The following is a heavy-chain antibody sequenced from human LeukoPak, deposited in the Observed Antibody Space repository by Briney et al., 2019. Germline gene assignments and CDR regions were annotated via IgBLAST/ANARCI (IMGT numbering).Heavy chain of an antibody. D-gene: IGHD4-17*01. CDR1: GFTFSSYG. J-gene: IGHJ4*02. V-gene: IGHV3-30*18. CDR3: AKDLRDYGDYYFDY. CDR2: ISYDGSNK. Sequence: GGSLRLSCAASGFTFSSYGMHWVRQAPGKGLEWVAVISYDGSNKYYADSVKGRLTISRDNSKNTLYLQMNSLRAEDTAVYYCAKDLRDYGDYYFDYWGQGTLVTVSS.